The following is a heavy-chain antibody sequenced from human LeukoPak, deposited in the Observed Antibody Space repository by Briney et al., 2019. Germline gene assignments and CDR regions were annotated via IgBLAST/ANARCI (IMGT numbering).Heavy chain of an antibody. CDR2: IRYDGSNK. CDR3: ARRLRQGRYGMDV. CDR1: GFTFSSYG. J-gene: IGHJ6*02. V-gene: IGHV3-30*02. Sequence: GGSLRLSCAASGFTFSSYGMHWVRQAPGKGLEWVAFIRYDGSNKYYADSVKGRFTISRDNSKNTLYLQMNSLRAEDTAVYYCARRLRQGRYGMDVWGQGTTVTVSS. D-gene: IGHD4-17*01.